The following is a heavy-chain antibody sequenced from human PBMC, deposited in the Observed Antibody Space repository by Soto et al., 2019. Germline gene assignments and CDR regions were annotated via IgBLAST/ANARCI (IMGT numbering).Heavy chain of an antibody. V-gene: IGHV3-64*04. J-gene: IGHJ4*01. CDR3: AKDRVGSGTLTNFHY. CDR1: GLSLSNSV. D-gene: IGHD3-10*01. Sequence: GGSLRLSCSASGLSLSNSVMHWVRQTPGKGLEYVSAIGASGYSTYYADSVKGRFIISRDNSKNTLYLQMNSLRPEDTAVYYCAKDRVGSGTLTNFHYWGQGTLVTVSS. CDR2: IGASGYST.